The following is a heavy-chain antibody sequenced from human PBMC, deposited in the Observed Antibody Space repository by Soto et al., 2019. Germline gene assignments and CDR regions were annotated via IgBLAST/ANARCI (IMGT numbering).Heavy chain of an antibody. CDR1: GYSFTSYW. V-gene: IGHV5-51*01. Sequence: GESLKISCKGSGYSFTSYWIGWVRQMPGKGLEWMGIIYPGDSDTRYSPSFQGQVTISADKSISTAYLQWSSLKASDTAMYYCAVYRYNWNHVWFWENWFDPWGQGTLVTVSS. D-gene: IGHD1-20*01. CDR3: AVYRYNWNHVWFWENWFDP. J-gene: IGHJ5*02. CDR2: IYPGDSDT.